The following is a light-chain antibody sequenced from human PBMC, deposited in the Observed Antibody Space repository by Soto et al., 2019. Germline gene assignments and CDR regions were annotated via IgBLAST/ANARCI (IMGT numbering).Light chain of an antibody. Sequence: QSVLTQPPSVSGSPGQRVTISCTGSSCNIGAVFDVHWYQQVPGTAPKLLIYENTKRPSGVPDRFSGSKSGTSASLAITGLQAEDEAAYYCQSYDSGLSGRLFGGGTKLTVL. CDR1: SCNIGAVFD. CDR2: ENT. V-gene: IGLV1-40*01. J-gene: IGLJ2*01. CDR3: QSYDSGLSGRL.